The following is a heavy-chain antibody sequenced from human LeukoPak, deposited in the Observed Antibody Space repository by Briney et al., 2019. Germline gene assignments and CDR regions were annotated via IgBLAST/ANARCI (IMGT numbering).Heavy chain of an antibody. CDR1: GDSISSSSYY. Sequence: SETLSLTCTVSGDSISSSSYYWGWGRQPAGRGLEWIGRIYTTGKTDYNPSLKSRLTMSVDTSKRQFSLNLRSVTAADTAIYYCARHGYTASHYFLDFWSQGTLVTVSS. CDR3: ARHGYTASHYFLDF. CDR2: IYTTGKT. J-gene: IGHJ4*02. D-gene: IGHD3-16*01. V-gene: IGHV4-61*02.